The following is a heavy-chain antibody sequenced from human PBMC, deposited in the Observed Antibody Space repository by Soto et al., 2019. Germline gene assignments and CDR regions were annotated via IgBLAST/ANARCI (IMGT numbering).Heavy chain of an antibody. D-gene: IGHD4-17*01. Sequence: EVQLLESGENMVQPGGSLRLSCAASGFTFSGNAMSWVRQAQGKGLEWVSSISASGDNTYYADSVKGRFTISRDNSKDTLYLQMNTLRADDTAVYYCANLIGPTGGYWGQGTLVTVSS. CDR2: ISASGDNT. CDR1: GFTFSGNA. V-gene: IGHV3-23*01. J-gene: IGHJ4*02. CDR3: ANLIGPTGGY.